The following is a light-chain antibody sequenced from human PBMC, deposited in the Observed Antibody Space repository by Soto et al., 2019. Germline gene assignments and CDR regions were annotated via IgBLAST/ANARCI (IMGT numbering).Light chain of an antibody. J-gene: IGKJ3*01. Sequence: DIQMTQSPSTLSASVGDRVTITCRASQSISSWLAWYQQKPGKAPKLLISKASTLESGVPSRFNGSGFGTEFTLTITSLQPDDFATYYCQHYNSYPFTFGPGTKVDIK. CDR1: QSISSW. CDR2: KAS. CDR3: QHYNSYPFT. V-gene: IGKV1-5*03.